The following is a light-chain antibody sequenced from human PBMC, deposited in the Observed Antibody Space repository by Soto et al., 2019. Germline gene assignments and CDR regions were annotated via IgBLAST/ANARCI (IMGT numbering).Light chain of an antibody. CDR3: SSYAGSNNLV. J-gene: IGLJ1*01. CDR1: SSDVGGYNY. Sequence: QSVLTQPPSASGSPGQSVTISCTGTSSDVGGYNYVSWYQQHPGKAPKLMIYEVSKRPSGVPDRFSGSKSGNTASLTGSGLQADEDADYYGSSYAGSNNLVFGTGTKLTVL. CDR2: EVS. V-gene: IGLV2-8*01.